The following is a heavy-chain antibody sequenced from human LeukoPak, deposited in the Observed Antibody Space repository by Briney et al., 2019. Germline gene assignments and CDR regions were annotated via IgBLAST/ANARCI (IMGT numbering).Heavy chain of an antibody. J-gene: IGHJ6*02. D-gene: IGHD3-10*01. Sequence: SETLSLTCTVSGGSISSGDYYWSWIRQPPGKGLEWIGYIYYSGSTYYNPSLKSRVTISVDTSKNQFSLKLSSVTAADTAVYYCARESMVRGVIITSYYGMDVWGQGTTVTVSS. CDR3: ARESMVRGVIITSYYGMDV. CDR1: GGSISSGDYY. CDR2: IYYSGST. V-gene: IGHV4-30-4*01.